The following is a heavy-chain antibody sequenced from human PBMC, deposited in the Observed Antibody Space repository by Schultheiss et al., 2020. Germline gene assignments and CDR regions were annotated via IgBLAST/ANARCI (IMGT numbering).Heavy chain of an antibody. CDR2: IDYTETP. J-gene: IGHJ4*02. Sequence: SETLSLTCTVSGGSISSYYWSWIRQPPGKGLEWIGYIDYTETPNYNPSLKSRVTISVDTSKNQFSLKLSSVTAADTAVYYCARHRRISWDLDLWGQGTLVTVSS. CDR1: GGSISSYY. D-gene: IGHD6-13*01. CDR3: ARHRRISWDLDL. V-gene: IGHV4-59*08.